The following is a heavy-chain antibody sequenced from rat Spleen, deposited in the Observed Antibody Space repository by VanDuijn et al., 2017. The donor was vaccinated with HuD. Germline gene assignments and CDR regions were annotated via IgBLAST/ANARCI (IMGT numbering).Heavy chain of an antibody. CDR1: GFNFNDYW. V-gene: IGHV4-2*01. CDR2: VNQDSSTI. J-gene: IGHJ2*01. CDR3: VREDSGVNY. Sequence: EVKLVESGGGLVQPGRSLKLSCAASGFNFNDYWMGWVRQAPGKGLEWIGEVNQDSSTIKYSPSLKEKFTVSRDNAQNTLFLQMNKLGSEDTAIYYCVREDSGVNYWGQGVMVTVSS. D-gene: IGHD4-4*01.